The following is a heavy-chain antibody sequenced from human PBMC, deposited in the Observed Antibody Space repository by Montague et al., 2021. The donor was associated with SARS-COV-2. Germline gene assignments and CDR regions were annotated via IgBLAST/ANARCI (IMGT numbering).Heavy chain of an antibody. Sequence: SETLSLTCSFSGGSISTGSYYWGWIRQPPRKGLEWIGSIYYSGDTYYNPSLKSRVTISVDTSKNQFSLRLSSVTAADTAVYYCVRGGDYTDYGRVDYCGQGTLVIVSS. V-gene: IGHV4-39*01. D-gene: IGHD4-11*01. CDR1: GGSISTGSYY. J-gene: IGHJ4*02. CDR3: VRGGDYTDYGRVDY. CDR2: IYYSGDT.